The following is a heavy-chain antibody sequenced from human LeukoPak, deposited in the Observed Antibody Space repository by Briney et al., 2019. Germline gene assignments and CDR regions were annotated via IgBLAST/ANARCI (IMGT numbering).Heavy chain of an antibody. CDR3: ARDALPYFDSGDMDV. D-gene: IGHD3-9*01. J-gene: IGHJ6*02. CDR1: GYTFTDYY. Sequence: ASVKVSCKASGYTFTDYYMHWVRQAPGQGLEWMGWINPNSGGTNYAQKFQGWVTMARDTSISTAYMVLSRLRSDDTAVYYCARDALPYFDSGDMDVWGQGTTVTVSS. V-gene: IGHV1-2*04. CDR2: INPNSGGT.